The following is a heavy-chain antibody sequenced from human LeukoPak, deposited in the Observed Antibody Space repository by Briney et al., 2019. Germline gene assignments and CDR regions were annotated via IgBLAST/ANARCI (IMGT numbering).Heavy chain of an antibody. V-gene: IGHV3-20*04. D-gene: IGHD1-26*01. J-gene: IGHJ6*03. CDR1: GFTFNDFA. CDR2: VNWIGDGT. Sequence: GGSLTLFCAASGFTFNDFAMSWVRQAPGKGLEWVSVVNWIGDGTGYADSVEGRFTISRDNAKNSLYLQMNSLRVDDTALYYCARLGGPDYYFYYYMDVWGKGTTVTVSS. CDR3: ARLGGPDYYFYYYMDV.